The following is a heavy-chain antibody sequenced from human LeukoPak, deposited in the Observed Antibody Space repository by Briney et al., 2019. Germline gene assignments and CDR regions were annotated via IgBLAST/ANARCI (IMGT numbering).Heavy chain of an antibody. V-gene: IGHV3-30-3*01. CDR2: ISYDGSNK. J-gene: IGHJ4*02. CDR1: GFTFSSYA. D-gene: IGHD3-22*01. CDR3: ARDPDSSGSTVDY. Sequence: GGSLRLSCAASGFTFSSYAMHRVRQAPGKELEWVAVISYDGSNKYYVDSVKGRFTISRDNSKNTLYLQMNSLRAEDTAVYYCARDPDSSGSTVDYWGQGTLVTVSS.